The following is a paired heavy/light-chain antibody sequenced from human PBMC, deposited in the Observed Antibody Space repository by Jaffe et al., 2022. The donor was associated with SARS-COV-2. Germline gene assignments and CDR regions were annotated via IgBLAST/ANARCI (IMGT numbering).Heavy chain of an antibody. D-gene: IGHD4-4*01. CDR1: GFTFSRNW. CDR2: INSDGGHS. J-gene: IGHJ4*02. CDR3: AKGYDATGTASDY. Sequence: EVQLVESGGGLVQPGGSLRLSCAASGFTFSRNWMHWVRQVPGKGLEWVSRINSDGGHSTYADSVQGRFTISRDNAKNTLYLQMNSLRDDDTAVYYCAKGYDATGTASDYWGQGILVTVSS. V-gene: IGHV3-74*03.
Light chain of an antibody. J-gene: IGKJ1*01. CDR1: EIVTSAY. CDR3: QQHRNSRGT. V-gene: IGKV3-20*01. CDR2: GAS. Sequence: EIMLTQSPDTLSLSPGERATLSCRASEIVTSAYLAWYQQKPGQPPRLLIYGASSRATGIPDRFSGSGSGTEFTLTINRLEPEDFAVYYCQQHRNSRGTFGQGTKVEIK.